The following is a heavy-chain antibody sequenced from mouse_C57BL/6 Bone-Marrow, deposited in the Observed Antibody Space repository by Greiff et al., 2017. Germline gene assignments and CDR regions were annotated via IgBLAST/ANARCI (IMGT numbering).Heavy chain of an antibody. CDR3: ARNTTVVARGYFDY. D-gene: IGHD1-1*01. V-gene: IGHV1-42*01. CDR1: GYSFTGYY. J-gene: IGHJ2*01. Sequence: VQLQQSGPELVKPGASVKISCKASGYSFTGYYMNWVKQSPEKSLEWIGEINPSTGGTTYNQKFKAKATLTVDKSSSTAYMQLKSLTSEDSAVYCCARNTTVVARGYFDYWGQGTTLTVSS. CDR2: INPSTGGT.